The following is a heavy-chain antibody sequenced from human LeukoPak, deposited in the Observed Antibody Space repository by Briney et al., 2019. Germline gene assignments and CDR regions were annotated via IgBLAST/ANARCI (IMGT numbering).Heavy chain of an antibody. CDR1: GDSVSSNSAA. D-gene: IGHD3-10*01. Sequence: SQTLSLTCAISGDSVSSNSAAWNWIRQSPSRGLEWLGRTYYRSKWYNDYAVSVKSRITINPDTSKNQFSLQLNSVTPEDTAVYYCASSLDYYGSVYYYYMDVWGKGTTVTVSS. V-gene: IGHV6-1*01. J-gene: IGHJ6*03. CDR2: TYYRSKWYN. CDR3: ASSLDYYGSVYYYYMDV.